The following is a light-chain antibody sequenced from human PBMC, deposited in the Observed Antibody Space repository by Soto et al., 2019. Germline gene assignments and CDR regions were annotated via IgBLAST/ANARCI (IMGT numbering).Light chain of an antibody. Sequence: DLKMTQSPSTLCQPVGERLTITGQPRQSISSWLAWYQQKPGKATKLLMYDASNLESGVKSRLSGSGSGTEFTLKIRSLQPDEVATYDCQQYNSYQIAFGQGKRLVLK. CDR1: QSISSW. CDR2: DAS. J-gene: IGKJ5*01. V-gene: IGKV1-5*01. CDR3: QQYNSYQIA.